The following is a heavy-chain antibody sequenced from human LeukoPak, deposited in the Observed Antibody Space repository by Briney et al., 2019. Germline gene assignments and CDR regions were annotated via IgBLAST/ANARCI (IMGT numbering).Heavy chain of an antibody. J-gene: IGHJ3*02. CDR2: INTDSGNP. CDR1: EYTFIGYY. V-gene: IGHV7-4-1*02. CDR3: AREILRFDI. Sequence: ASVKVSCKASEYTFIGYYFHWVRQAPGQGLEWMGWINTDSGNPTYAQGFTGRFVFSLDSSVSTAYLQISNLMPEDTAKYYCAREILRFDIWGQGTIVTVSS.